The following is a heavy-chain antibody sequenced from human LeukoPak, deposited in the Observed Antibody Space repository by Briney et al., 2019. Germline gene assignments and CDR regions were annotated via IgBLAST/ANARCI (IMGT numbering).Heavy chain of an antibody. CDR2: INPNSGVT. J-gene: IGHJ4*02. D-gene: IGHD3-22*01. V-gene: IGHV1-2*02. CDR3: ATTLGYYDSSGPGDY. Sequence: ASVKVSCKASGYTFTGYSMHWVRQAPGQGLEWMGWINPNSGVTNYAQKFQGRVTMTRDTSISTAYMELSSLRSEDTAVYYCATTLGYYDSSGPGDYWGQGTLVTVSS. CDR1: GYTFTGYS.